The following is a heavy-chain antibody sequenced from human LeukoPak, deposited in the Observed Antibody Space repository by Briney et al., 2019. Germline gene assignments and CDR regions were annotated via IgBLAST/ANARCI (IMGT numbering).Heavy chain of an antibody. V-gene: IGHV4-31*03. CDR3: ARGLRAGGNSFDY. J-gene: IGHJ4*02. Sequence: SETLSLTCIVSGGSISSGGYYWSWIRQPPGTGLEWIGYIYYSGSTYYNPSLKSRVTISVDTSKNQFSLKLSSVTAADTAVYYRARGLRAGGNSFDYWGQGTLVTVSS. CDR2: IYYSGST. D-gene: IGHD4-23*01. CDR1: GGSISSGGYY.